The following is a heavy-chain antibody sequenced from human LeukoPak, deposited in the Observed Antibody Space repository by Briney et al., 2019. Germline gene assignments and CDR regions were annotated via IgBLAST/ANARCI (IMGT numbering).Heavy chain of an antibody. J-gene: IGHJ2*01. Sequence: SETLSLTCTVSGGTISSYYWSWIRQPAGKGLEWIGRIYISGSTNYNPSLKSRVTISVDTSKNQFSLKLSSVTAADTAVYYCARGDYDFWSGYETYWYFDLWGRGTLVTVSS. CDR1: GGTISSYY. V-gene: IGHV4-4*07. D-gene: IGHD3-3*01. CDR2: IYISGST. CDR3: ARGDYDFWSGYETYWYFDL.